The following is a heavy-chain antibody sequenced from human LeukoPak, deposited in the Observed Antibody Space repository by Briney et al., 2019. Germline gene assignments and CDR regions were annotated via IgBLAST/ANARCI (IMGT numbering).Heavy chain of an antibody. Sequence: SETLSLTCSVSGGSISSYYWSWIRQPPGKGLEWIGYIYYSGSTNYNPSLKSRVTISVNTSKNQFSLKLSSVTAADTAVYYCARQDDSSGYNYWGQGTLVTVSS. V-gene: IGHV4-59*08. CDR3: ARQDDSSGYNY. CDR2: IYYSGST. D-gene: IGHD3-22*01. J-gene: IGHJ4*02. CDR1: GGSISSYY.